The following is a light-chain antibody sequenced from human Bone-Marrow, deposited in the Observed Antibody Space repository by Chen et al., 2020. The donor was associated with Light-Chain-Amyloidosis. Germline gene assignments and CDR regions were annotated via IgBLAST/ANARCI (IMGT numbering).Light chain of an antibody. CDR2: DDS. Sequence: SYVLTQPSSVSVAPGQTATLAWRGNNIGSTSVHWYQQTPGQAPLLVVYDDSDRPSGIPERLSGSNSGNTATLTISRVEAGDEADYYCQVWDRSSDRPVFGGGTKLTVL. V-gene: IGLV3-21*02. CDR3: QVWDRSSDRPV. J-gene: IGLJ3*02. CDR1: NIGSTS.